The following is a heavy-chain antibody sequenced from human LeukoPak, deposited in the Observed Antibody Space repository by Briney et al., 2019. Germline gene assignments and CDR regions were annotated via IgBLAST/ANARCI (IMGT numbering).Heavy chain of an antibody. V-gene: IGHV3-23*01. D-gene: IGHD3-22*01. Sequence: GGSLRLSCAASGFTFSSYAMSWVRQAPGKGLEWVSAISGSGGSTYYADSVKGRFTISRDNSKNTLYLQMNSLRAEDTAVYYCAKRSYYDSSGYLDVWGKGTTVTVSS. CDR1: GFTFSSYA. CDR2: ISGSGGST. CDR3: AKRSYYDSSGYLDV. J-gene: IGHJ6*04.